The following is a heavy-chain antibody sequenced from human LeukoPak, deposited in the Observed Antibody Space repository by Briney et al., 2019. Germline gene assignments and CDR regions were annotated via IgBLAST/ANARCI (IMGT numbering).Heavy chain of an antibody. J-gene: IGHJ6*02. CDR1: GGSFSGYY. CDR2: INHSGST. Sequence: SETLSLTCAVYGGSFSGYYWSWIRQPPGKGLEWIGEINHSGSTNYNPSLKSRVTISVDTSKNQFSLKLSSVTAADTAVNYCASGYYYGMDVWGQGTTVTVSS. V-gene: IGHV4-34*01. CDR3: ASGYYYGMDV.